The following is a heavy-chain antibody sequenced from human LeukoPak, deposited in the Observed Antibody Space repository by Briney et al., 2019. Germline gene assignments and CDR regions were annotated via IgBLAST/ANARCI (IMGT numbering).Heavy chain of an antibody. CDR3: ARQRRYCSSTSCYAFDY. V-gene: IGHV4-39*01. CDR2: SYYSGSA. Sequence: SSETLSLTCTVSGGSTSSSSYYWAWIRQPPGKGLEWIGSSYYSGSAYYNPSLKSRVTISVDTSKNQFSLKLSSVTAADTAVYYCARQRRYCSSTSCYAFDYWGQGTLVTVSS. CDR1: GGSTSSSSYY. J-gene: IGHJ4*02. D-gene: IGHD2-2*01.